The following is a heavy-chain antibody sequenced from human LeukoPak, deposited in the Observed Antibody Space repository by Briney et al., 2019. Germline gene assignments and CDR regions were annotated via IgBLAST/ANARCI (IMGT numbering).Heavy chain of an antibody. CDR1: GFTFSNYW. J-gene: IGHJ4*02. Sequence: QPGGSLRLSCAASGFTFSNYWMHWVRQAPGRGLVWVSRMNSDGNSANYADSVKGRFTISRDNAKNTLYLQMNSLRAEDTAVYYCARGPIDYYESSATIHYWGQGTLATVSS. CDR2: MNSDGNSA. D-gene: IGHD3-22*01. V-gene: IGHV3-74*01. CDR3: ARGPIDYYESSATIHY.